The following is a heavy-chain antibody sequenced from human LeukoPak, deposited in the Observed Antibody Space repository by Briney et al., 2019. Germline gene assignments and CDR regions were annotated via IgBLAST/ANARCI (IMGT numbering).Heavy chain of an antibody. CDR3: ARDGGRFGELFNYYYYYMDV. Sequence: ASVKVSCKASGYTFTSYAMHWVRQAPGQRLEWMGWINAGNGNTKYSQEFQGRVTITRDTSASTAYMELSSLRSEDMAVYYCARDGGRFGELFNYYYYYMDVWGKGTTVTVSS. CDR2: INAGNGNT. D-gene: IGHD3-10*01. V-gene: IGHV1-3*03. CDR1: GYTFTSYA. J-gene: IGHJ6*03.